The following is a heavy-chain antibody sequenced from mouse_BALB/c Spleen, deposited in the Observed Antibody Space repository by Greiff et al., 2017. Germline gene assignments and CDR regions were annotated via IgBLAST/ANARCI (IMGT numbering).Heavy chain of an antibody. D-gene: IGHD1-1*01. CDR2: ILPGSGST. V-gene: IGHV1-9*01. J-gene: IGHJ3*01. CDR1: GYTFSSYW. CDR3: ARGGDGSSTWFAC. Sequence: QVQLQQSGAELMKPGASVKISCKATGYTFSSYWIEWVKQRPGHGLEWIGEILPGSGSTNYNEKFKGKATFTADTSSNTAYMQLSSLTSEDSAVYCGARGGDGSSTWFACWGQGTLVTVAA.